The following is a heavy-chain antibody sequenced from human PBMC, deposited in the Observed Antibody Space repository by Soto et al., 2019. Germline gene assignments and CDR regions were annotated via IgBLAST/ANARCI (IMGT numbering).Heavy chain of an antibody. Sequence: QVQLQESGPGLLKPSNTLSLTCTVSGDSITTSGPLWGWSRQPPGKGLEWIGTISYSGTAIYNPSPKSRTTISVDSSKNPFPRSLVSVTAADTAMYYCARHDHGAFTINGFQVWGQGTMVTVSS. V-gene: IGHV4-39*01. D-gene: IGHD2-2*01. CDR2: ISYSGTA. J-gene: IGHJ3*01. CDR3: ARHDHGAFTINGFQV. CDR1: GDSITTSGPL.